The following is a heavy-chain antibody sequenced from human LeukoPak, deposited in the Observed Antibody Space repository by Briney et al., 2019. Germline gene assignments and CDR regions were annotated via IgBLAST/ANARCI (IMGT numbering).Heavy chain of an antibody. Sequence: ASVKVSCKASGYTFTGYYMHWVRQAPGQGLEWMGWINPNSGGTNYAQKFQGRVTMTRDTSISTVYMELSRLRSDDTAVYYCARTAMVTLNFDYWGQGTLVTVSS. V-gene: IGHV1-2*02. CDR2: INPNSGGT. CDR3: ARTAMVTLNFDY. CDR1: GYTFTGYY. J-gene: IGHJ4*02. D-gene: IGHD5-18*01.